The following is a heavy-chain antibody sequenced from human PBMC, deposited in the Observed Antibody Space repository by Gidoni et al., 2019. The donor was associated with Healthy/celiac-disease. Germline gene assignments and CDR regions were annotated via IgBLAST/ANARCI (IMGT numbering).Heavy chain of an antibody. J-gene: IGHJ6*02. CDR2: ISSSGSTI. V-gene: IGHV3-48*03. D-gene: IGHD4-17*01. CDR3: ARTDYGGNSGGMDV. CDR1: GFTFSSYE. Sequence: EVQLVESGGGLVQPGGSLRLSCAASGFTFSSYEMNWVRQAAGKGLEWVSYISSSGSTIDDADSVKGRFTISRDNAKNSLYLQMNSLRAEDTAVYYCARTDYGGNSGGMDVWGQGTTVTVSS.